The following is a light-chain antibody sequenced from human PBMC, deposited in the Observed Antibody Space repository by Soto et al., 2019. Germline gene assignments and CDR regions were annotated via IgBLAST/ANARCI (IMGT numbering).Light chain of an antibody. Sequence: EIVLTQSPGTLSLSPGERATLSCRASQRITSRYLAWYQQKPGQAPRLLIYDASTRATGIPDRFSGSGSGTDFTLIISRLEPEDFAVYYCQQYDLGFAFGPGTKVEIK. CDR2: DAS. J-gene: IGKJ3*01. CDR3: QQYDLGFA. V-gene: IGKV3-20*01. CDR1: QRITSRY.